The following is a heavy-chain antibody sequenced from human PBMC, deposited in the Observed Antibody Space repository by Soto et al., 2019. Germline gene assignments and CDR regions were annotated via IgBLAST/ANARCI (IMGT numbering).Heavy chain of an antibody. V-gene: IGHV4-61*01. CDR3: ARDVLLWFGGPNWFDP. Sequence: SETLSLTCTVSGGSVSSGSYYWSWIRQPPGKGLEWIGYIYYSGSTNYNPSLKSRVTISVETSKNQFSLKLSSVTAADTAVYYCARDVLLWFGGPNWFDPWGQGTLVTVSS. D-gene: IGHD3-10*01. J-gene: IGHJ5*02. CDR1: GGSVSSGSYY. CDR2: IYYSGST.